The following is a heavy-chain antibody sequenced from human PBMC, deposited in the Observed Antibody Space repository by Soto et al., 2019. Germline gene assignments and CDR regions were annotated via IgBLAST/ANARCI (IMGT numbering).Heavy chain of an antibody. D-gene: IGHD3-10*01. CDR3: ARHAGFGELFYYYYMDV. Sequence: PETLSLTYTVSGASISSYYWSWIRQPPGKGLEWIGYIYYSGSTNYNPSLKSRVTISVDTSKNQFSLKLSSVTAADTAVYYCARHAGFGELFYYYYMDVWGKGTTVTVSS. J-gene: IGHJ6*03. CDR1: GASISSYY. CDR2: IYYSGST. V-gene: IGHV4-59*08.